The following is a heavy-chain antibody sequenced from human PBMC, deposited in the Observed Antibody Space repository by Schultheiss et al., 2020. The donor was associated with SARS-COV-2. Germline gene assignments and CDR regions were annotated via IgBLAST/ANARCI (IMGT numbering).Heavy chain of an antibody. CDR3: AFRCSTTTCFDS. J-gene: IGHJ4*02. CDR1: GNTFSRLR. D-gene: IGHD1-14*01. V-gene: IGHV1-18*01. Sequence: ASVKVSCKASGNTFSRLRFAWVRQAPGQGLEWMGWSSAYNGDTNYAQKFQGRLTMTTDTSTTTFYMELRRLTSDDTAVYYCAFRCSTTTCFDSWGQGTLVTVSS. CDR2: SSAYNGDT.